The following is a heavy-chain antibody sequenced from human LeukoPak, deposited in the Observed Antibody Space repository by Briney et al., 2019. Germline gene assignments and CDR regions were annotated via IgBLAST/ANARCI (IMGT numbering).Heavy chain of an antibody. CDR2: IYSGGST. V-gene: IGHV3-66*01. J-gene: IGHJ4*02. D-gene: IGHD3-10*01. CDR3: ARDYYGQGYFDY. CDR1: GCTVSSNY. Sequence: GSLRLSCAASGCTVSSNYMSWVRQAPGKGLGWVSVIYSGGSTYYADSVKGRFTISRDNSKNTLYLQMNSLRAEDTAVYYCARDYYGQGYFDYWGQGTLVTVSS.